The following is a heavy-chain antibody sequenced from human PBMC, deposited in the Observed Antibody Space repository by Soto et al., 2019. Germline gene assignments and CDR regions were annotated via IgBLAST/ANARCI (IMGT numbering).Heavy chain of an antibody. CDR2: ISAYNGNT. D-gene: IGHD1-1*01. Sequence: AAVKVSCKASGYTFTSYGISWVRQAPGQGLEWMGWISAYNGNTNYAQKLQGRVTMTTDTSTSTAYMELRSLRSDDTAVYYCARDPDVHGPGRSWFDHWGQGTLVTVSS. CDR3: ARDPDVHGPGRSWFDH. J-gene: IGHJ5*02. V-gene: IGHV1-18*04. CDR1: GYTFTSYG.